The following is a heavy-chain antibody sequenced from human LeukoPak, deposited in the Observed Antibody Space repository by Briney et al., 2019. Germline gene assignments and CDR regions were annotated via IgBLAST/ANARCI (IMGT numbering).Heavy chain of an antibody. CDR3: ARSYYYDSSGYRLDAFDI. J-gene: IGHJ3*02. V-gene: IGHV4-59*01. CDR2: IYYSGST. CDR1: GGSISSYY. D-gene: IGHD3-22*01. Sequence: SETLSLTCTVSGGSISSYYWSWIRQPPGKGLEWIGYIYYSGSTNYNPSLKSRVTISVDTSKNQFSLKLSSVTAADTAVYYCARSYYYDSSGYRLDAFDIWGQGTMVTVPS.